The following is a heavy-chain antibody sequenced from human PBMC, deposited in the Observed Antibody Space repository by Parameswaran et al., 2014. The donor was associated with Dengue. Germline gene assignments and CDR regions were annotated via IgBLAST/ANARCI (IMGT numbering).Heavy chain of an antibody. CDR3: ARLPGGSGSYFWFDP. J-gene: IGHJ5*02. CDR2: IIPIFGTA. D-gene: IGHD3-10*01. Sequence: SWVRQAPGQGLEWMGGIIPIFGTANYAQKFQGRVTITADESTSTAYMELSSLRSEDTAVYYCARLPGGSGSYFWFDPWGQGTPGHRLL. V-gene: IGHV1-69*01.